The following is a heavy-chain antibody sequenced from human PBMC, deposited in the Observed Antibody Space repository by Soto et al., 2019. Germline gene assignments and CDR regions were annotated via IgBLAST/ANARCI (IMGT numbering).Heavy chain of an antibody. CDR2: ISSSSSYI. Sequence: EVQLVESGGGLVKHGGSLRLSCAASGFTFSSYSMNWVRQAPGKGLEWVSSISSSSSYIYYADSVKGRFTISRDNAKNSLYLQMNSLRAEDTAVYYCARMDIVVVPAAIEYWGQGTLVTVSS. D-gene: IGHD2-2*03. V-gene: IGHV3-21*01. CDR3: ARMDIVVVPAAIEY. CDR1: GFTFSSYS. J-gene: IGHJ4*02.